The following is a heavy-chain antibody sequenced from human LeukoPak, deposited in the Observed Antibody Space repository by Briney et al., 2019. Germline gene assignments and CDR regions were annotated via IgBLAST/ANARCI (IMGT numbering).Heavy chain of an antibody. V-gene: IGHV4-59*01. J-gene: IGHJ4*02. CDR1: GGSISGYH. CDR3: ARHYGSGTYPLDY. Sequence: PSETLSLTCTVSGGSISGYHWSWIRQPPGKRLEFIGWIYYTGSTSCNPSLQSRLTISLDTAKNQFSLRLTSVTAADTAVYFCARHYGSGTYPLDYWGQGILVTVSS. CDR2: IYYTGST. D-gene: IGHD3-10*01.